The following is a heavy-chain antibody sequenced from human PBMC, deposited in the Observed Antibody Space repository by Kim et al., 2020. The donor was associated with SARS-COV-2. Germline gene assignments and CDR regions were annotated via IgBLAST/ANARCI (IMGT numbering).Heavy chain of an antibody. D-gene: IGHD6-19*01. J-gene: IGHJ4*02. V-gene: IGHV3-23*01. CDR3: AKLFSSSGWEYYFDY. Sequence: GGSLRLSCAASGFTFSSYAMSWVRQAPGKGLEWVSAISGSGGSTYYADSVKGRFTISRDNSKNTLYLQMNSLRAEDTAVYYCAKLFSSSGWEYYFDYWGQGTLVTVSS. CDR2: ISGSGGST. CDR1: GFTFSSYA.